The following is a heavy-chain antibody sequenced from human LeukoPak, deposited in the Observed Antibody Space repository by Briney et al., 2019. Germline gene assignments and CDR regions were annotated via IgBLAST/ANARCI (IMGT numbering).Heavy chain of an antibody. V-gene: IGHV3-21*01. Sequence: GSLRLSCAASGFTFSSYSMNWVRQAAGKGLEWVSSISSSSSYIYYADSVKGRFTISRDNAKNSLYLQMNSLRAEDTAVYYCARDGKQLWLQSYYYYMDVWGKGTTVTVSS. J-gene: IGHJ6*03. CDR1: GFTFSSYS. D-gene: IGHD5-18*01. CDR2: ISSSSSYI. CDR3: ARDGKQLWLQSYYYYMDV.